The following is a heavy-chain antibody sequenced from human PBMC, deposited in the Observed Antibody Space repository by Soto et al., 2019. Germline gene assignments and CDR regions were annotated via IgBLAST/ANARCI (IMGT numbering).Heavy chain of an antibody. CDR3: ARDYSGYDDEPDY. V-gene: IGHV3-30-3*01. D-gene: IGHD5-12*01. CDR2: ISYDGSNK. CDR1: GFTFSSYA. J-gene: IGHJ4*02. Sequence: QVQLVESGGGVVXXXXXXRLSCAAXGFTFSSYAMHWVRQAPGKGLEWVAVISYDGSNKYYADSVKGRFTISRDNSKNTLYLQMNSLRAEDTAVYYCARDYSGYDDEPDYWGQGTLVTVSS.